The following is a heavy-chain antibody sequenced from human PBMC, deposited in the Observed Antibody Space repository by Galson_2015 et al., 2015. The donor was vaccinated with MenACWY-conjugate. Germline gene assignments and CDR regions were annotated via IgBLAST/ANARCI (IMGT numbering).Heavy chain of an antibody. V-gene: IGHV5-10-1*01. CDR3: ATSFYGSWGYSGSDV. Sequence: QSGAEVKKPGESLRISCKGSEYSFISYWITWVRQMPGKGLEWMGKIDPSDSYTKYSPSFQGHVTISADKPINTAYLQWCSLKASDSAIYYCATSFYGSWGYSGSDVWGPGTTVTVSS. CDR1: EYSFISYW. J-gene: IGHJ6*02. CDR2: IDPSDSYT. D-gene: IGHD3-10*01.